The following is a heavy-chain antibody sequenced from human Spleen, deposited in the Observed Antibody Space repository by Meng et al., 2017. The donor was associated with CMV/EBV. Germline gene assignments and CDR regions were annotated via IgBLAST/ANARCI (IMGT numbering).Heavy chain of an antibody. J-gene: IGHJ4*02. V-gene: IGHV3-33*01. CDR2: IWYDGSNK. CDR1: GFTFSSYG. D-gene: IGHD2-2*01. CDR3: ARDYGLGYCSSTSCYKLDY. Sequence: GGSLRLSCAASGFTFSSYGMHWVRQAPGKGLEWVAVIWYDGSNKYYADSVKGRFTISRDNSKNTLYLQMNSLRAEDTAVYYCARDYGLGYCSSTSCYKLDYWGQGTLVTVSS.